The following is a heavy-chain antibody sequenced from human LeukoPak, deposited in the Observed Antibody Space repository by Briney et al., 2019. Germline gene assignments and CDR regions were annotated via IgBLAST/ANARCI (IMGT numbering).Heavy chain of an antibody. CDR3: AKDRVSSGWYEYFQY. CDR2: ISYDGSNK. J-gene: IGHJ1*01. D-gene: IGHD6-19*01. V-gene: IGHV3-30*18. Sequence: GGSLRLSCAAPGFTFSSYGMHWVRQAPGKGLEWVAVISYDGSNKYYADSVKGRFTISRDNSKNTLYLEMNSLRAEDTAVYYCAKDRVSSGWYEYFQYWGQGTLVTVSS. CDR1: GFTFSSYG.